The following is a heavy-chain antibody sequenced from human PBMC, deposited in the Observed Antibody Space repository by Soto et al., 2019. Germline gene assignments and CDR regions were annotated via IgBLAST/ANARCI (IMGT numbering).Heavy chain of an antibody. CDR1: GYSISSGYY. CDR3: ARGGRWLQVQDY. J-gene: IGHJ4*02. Sequence: PSETLSLTCAVSGYSISSGYYWGWIRQPPGKGLEWIGSIYHSGSTYYNPSLKSRVTISVDTSKNQFSLKLSSVTAADTAVYYCARGGRWLQVQDYWGQGTLVTVSS. V-gene: IGHV4-38-2*01. CDR2: IYHSGST. D-gene: IGHD5-12*01.